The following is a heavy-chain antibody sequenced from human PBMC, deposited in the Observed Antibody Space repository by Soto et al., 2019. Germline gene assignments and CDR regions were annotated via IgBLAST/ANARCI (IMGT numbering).Heavy chain of an antibody. V-gene: IGHV3-30*18. Sequence: QVQLVESGGGVVQPGRSLRLACAASGFTFSSYGMHWVRQAPGKWLEWVAVISYDGSNKYYADSVKGRFTISRDNSKNTLYLQMNSLRAEDTAVYYCAKPTSQDFWSGYDFGYWGQGTLVTVSS. CDR3: AKPTSQDFWSGYDFGY. CDR2: ISYDGSNK. CDR1: GFTFSSYG. J-gene: IGHJ4*02. D-gene: IGHD3-3*01.